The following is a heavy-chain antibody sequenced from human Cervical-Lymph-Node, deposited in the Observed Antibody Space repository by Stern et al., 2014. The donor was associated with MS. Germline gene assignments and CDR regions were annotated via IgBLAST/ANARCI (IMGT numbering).Heavy chain of an antibody. CDR3: VSDGSGWRN. Sequence: VQLVESGGGLVQPGGSLKLSCAASGILFSGASMHWVRQPSGKGLEWIGRIRSKTNAYTATYTVSVKGRFTISRDDSENTAYLQMNSLKTEDTAVYYCVSDGSGWRNWGQGTLVTVSS. J-gene: IGHJ4*02. V-gene: IGHV3-73*01. CDR1: GILFSGAS. D-gene: IGHD3-10*01. CDR2: IRSKTNAYTA.